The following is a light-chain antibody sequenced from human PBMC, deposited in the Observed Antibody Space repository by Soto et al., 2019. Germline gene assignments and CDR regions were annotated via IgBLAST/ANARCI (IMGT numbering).Light chain of an antibody. CDR3: QQSHSTPLT. CDR1: QDINIY. V-gene: IGKV1-39*01. CDR2: TAS. J-gene: IGKJ4*01. Sequence: DIQMTQSPSSLSASVGDRVTITCRASQDINIYLNWYQQRPGKAPNLLIYTASSLQSGVPSRFSGSGSGPDVSLTITSLQPEDFATYFCQQSHSTPLTFGGGTKVEIK.